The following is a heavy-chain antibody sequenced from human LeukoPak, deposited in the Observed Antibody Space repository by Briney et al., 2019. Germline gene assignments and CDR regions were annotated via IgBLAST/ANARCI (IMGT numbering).Heavy chain of an antibody. D-gene: IGHD2-8*01. Sequence: PGGSLRLSCDASGFTFRSYGMHWVRQAPGKGLEWVAVLSYDGNYKYYADSVKGRFAISRDNSENTLYLQMNSLRAEDTAVYYCARYAEYAVSTPCYWGQGTLVTVSA. CDR1: GFTFRSYG. CDR2: LSYDGNYK. CDR3: ARYAEYAVSTPCY. J-gene: IGHJ4*02. V-gene: IGHV3-30*03.